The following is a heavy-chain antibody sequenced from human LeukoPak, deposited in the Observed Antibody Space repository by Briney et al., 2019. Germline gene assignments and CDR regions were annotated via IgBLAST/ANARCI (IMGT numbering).Heavy chain of an antibody. CDR1: GFTFSSYS. CDR2: ITSSSSTI. V-gene: IGHV3-48*04. Sequence: GGSLRLSCAASGFTFSSYSMNWVRQAPGKGLEWVSYITSSSSTIYYADSVKGRFTISRDNAKNSLYLQMSSLRAEDTAVYYCTRDQDSSSWYVPMDVWGQGTTVTVSS. CDR3: TRDQDSSSWYVPMDV. J-gene: IGHJ6*02. D-gene: IGHD6-13*01.